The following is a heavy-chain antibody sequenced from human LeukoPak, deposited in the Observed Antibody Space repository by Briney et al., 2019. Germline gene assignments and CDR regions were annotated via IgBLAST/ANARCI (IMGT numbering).Heavy chain of an antibody. D-gene: IGHD6-13*01. CDR3: ARGVYIAAAQYGY. CDR2: IYYSGTT. CDR1: GGSISSYY. V-gene: IGHV4-59*01. Sequence: PSETLSLTCTVSGGSISSYYWSWIRQPPGKGLEWIGYIYYSGTTNYNPSLKSRVTISGDTSKNQFSLKLSSVTAADTAVYYCARGVYIAAAQYGYWGQGTLVTVSS. J-gene: IGHJ4*02.